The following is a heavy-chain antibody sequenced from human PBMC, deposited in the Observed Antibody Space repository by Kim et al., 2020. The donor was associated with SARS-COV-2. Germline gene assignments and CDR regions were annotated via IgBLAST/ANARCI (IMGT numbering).Heavy chain of an antibody. D-gene: IGHD3-22*01. V-gene: IGHV3-48*02. CDR2: ISTTSTTI. Sequence: GGSLRLSCAASGFSFSRYNFNWIRQVPGKGLEWISYISTTSTTIYADSVRGRFTISRDNAQNSLFLQMNSLRDEDTAVYYCATDDPFTVSHFDNWGQGTL. J-gene: IGHJ4*02. CDR3: ATDDPFTVSHFDN. CDR1: GFSFSRYN.